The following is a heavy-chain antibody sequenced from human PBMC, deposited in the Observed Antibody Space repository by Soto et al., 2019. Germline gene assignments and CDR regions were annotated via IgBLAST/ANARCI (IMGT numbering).Heavy chain of an antibody. V-gene: IGHV4-59*12. CDR1: GASISNYY. CDR3: ARARQYYDCELDP. J-gene: IGHJ5*02. Sequence: ETLSLTCIVSGASISNYYWSWFRQPPEKGLEYIGYVFYSGSTGYNPSLKSRASISVDTSKNQFSLKLTSVTAADTAMYYCARARQYYDCELDPWGQGTLVTVSS. CDR2: VFYSGST. D-gene: IGHD3-22*01.